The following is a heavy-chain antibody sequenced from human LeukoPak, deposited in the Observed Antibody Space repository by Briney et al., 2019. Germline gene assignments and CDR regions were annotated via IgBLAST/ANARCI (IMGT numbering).Heavy chain of an antibody. CDR1: GGTFSSYA. CDR3: ASLSYYYDSSGYRFDY. J-gene: IGHJ4*02. V-gene: IGHV1-69*04. D-gene: IGHD3-22*01. CDR2: IIPILGIA. Sequence: SVKVSCKASGGTFSSYAISWVRQAPGQGLEWMGRIIPILGIANYAQKFQGRVTITADKSTSTAYMELSSLRSEDTAVYYCASLSYYYDSSGYRFDYWGQRTLVTVSS.